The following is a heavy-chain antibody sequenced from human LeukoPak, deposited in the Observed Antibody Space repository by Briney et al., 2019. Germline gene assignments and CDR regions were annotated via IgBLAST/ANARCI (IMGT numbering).Heavy chain of an antibody. CDR3: ARGALLWFGAKMEYYFDS. CDR2: INHGGST. CDR1: GGSFSGDF. V-gene: IGHV4-34*01. D-gene: IGHD3-10*01. Sequence: PSETLSLTCAVYGGSFSGDFWSWIRRSPGKGLEWIGEINHGGSTTYNPSLQSRVTMSVDTSTNQISLKMTSVTAADTAVYYCARGALLWFGAKMEYYFDSWGQGTPLTVSS. J-gene: IGHJ4*02.